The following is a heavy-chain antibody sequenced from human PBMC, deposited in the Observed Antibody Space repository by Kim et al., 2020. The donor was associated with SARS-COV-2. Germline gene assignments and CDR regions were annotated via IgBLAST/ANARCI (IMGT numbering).Heavy chain of an antibody. CDR1: GFTFSSYG. CDR3: AKDLSPYYVMDV. J-gene: IGHJ6*02. V-gene: IGHV3-33*06. Sequence: GGSLRLSCAASGFTFSSYGMHWVRQAPGKGLEWVAVIWYDGSNKYYADSVKGRFTISRDNSKNTLYLQMNSLRAEDTAVYYCAKDLSPYYVMDVWGQGTTVTVSS. CDR2: IWYDGSNK.